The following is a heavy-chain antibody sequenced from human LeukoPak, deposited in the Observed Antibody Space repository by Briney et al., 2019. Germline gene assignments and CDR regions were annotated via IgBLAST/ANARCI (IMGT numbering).Heavy chain of an antibody. CDR2: ICRGGIT. D-gene: IGHD3-10*01. Sequence: RGSLRLSCAASGFTFSSYTMSGVRQAPGKGLEWISGICRGGITYYSHSVKGRFTISTDNSKNTLYLQRNSLRADYTAVYYCANLEITMVRGPWGEGTLVTVSS. CDR3: ANLEITMVRGP. J-gene: IGHJ5*02. CDR1: GFTFSSYT. V-gene: IGHV3-23*01.